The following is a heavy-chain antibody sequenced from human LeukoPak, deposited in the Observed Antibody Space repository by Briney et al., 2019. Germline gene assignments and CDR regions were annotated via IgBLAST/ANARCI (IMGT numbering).Heavy chain of an antibody. CDR1: GFSFISYS. D-gene: IGHD5-18*01. CDR3: AKDAAGYSYGQSDY. Sequence: SGGSLRLSCAASGFSFISYSMSWVRQAPGKGLEWVSSISGSGGSTYYAVSVKGRFTISRDNSKNTLYMQKNSLRAEDTALYYCAKDAAGYSYGQSDYWGQGTLVTVSS. CDR2: ISGSGGST. J-gene: IGHJ4*02. V-gene: IGHV3-23*01.